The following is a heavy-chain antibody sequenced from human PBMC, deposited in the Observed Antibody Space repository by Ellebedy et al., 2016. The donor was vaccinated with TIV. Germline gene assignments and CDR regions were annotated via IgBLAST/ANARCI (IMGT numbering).Heavy chain of an antibody. V-gene: IGHV3-30-3*01. Sequence: GGSLRLXXAASGFTFSYYSMHWVRQTPGKGPEWVAIMTDDGTRKYYADSVKGRFTISRDNSRNTLYLQMNSLRPEDTAVYYCARAYSSAWYVAYWGQGTLVTVSS. CDR2: MTDDGTRK. CDR1: GFTFSYYS. CDR3: ARAYSSAWYVAY. J-gene: IGHJ4*02. D-gene: IGHD6-13*01.